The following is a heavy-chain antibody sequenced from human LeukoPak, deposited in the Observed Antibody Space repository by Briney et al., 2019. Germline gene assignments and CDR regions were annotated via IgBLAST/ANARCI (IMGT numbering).Heavy chain of an antibody. CDR1: GGSFSGYY. CDR2: INHSGST. D-gene: IGHD1-14*01. V-gene: IGHV4-34*01. J-gene: IGHJ6*03. Sequence: PSETLSLTCAVYGGSFSGYYWSWIRQPPGKGLEWIGEINHSGSTNYNPSLKSRVTISVDTSENQFSLKLSSVTAADTAVYYCARGGRSAPGYYYYYYMDVWGKGTTVTVSS. CDR3: ARGGRSAPGYYYYYYMDV.